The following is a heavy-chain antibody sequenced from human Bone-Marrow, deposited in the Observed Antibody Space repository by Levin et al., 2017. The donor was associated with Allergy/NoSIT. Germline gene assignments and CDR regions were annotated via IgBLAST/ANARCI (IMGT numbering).Heavy chain of an antibody. V-gene: IGHV1-2*06. CDR3: ARGISEVGFSYYSDH. CDR1: GYSFNGYY. J-gene: IGHJ4*02. Sequence: GESLKISCRASGYSFNGYYMHWVRQAPGQGLEWMGRINPNTGGTNFAPKFRGRVTLTMGPSINTAYMEVTSLRADDTAVYYCARGISEVGFSYYSDHWGQGTLVTVSS. CDR2: INPNTGGT. D-gene: IGHD2/OR15-2a*01.